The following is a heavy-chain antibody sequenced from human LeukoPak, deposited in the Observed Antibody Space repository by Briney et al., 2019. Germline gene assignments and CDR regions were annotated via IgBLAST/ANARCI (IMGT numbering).Heavy chain of an antibody. CDR1: GGTFSSYA. Sequence: ASVKVSCKASGGTFSSYAMHWVRQAPGQRLEWMGWINAGNGNTKYSQKFQGRVTITRDTSASTAYMELSSLRSEDTAVYYCARSLRRYYDSSGYPPPVAFDIWGQGTMVTVSS. CDR2: INAGNGNT. V-gene: IGHV1-3*01. J-gene: IGHJ3*02. CDR3: ARSLRRYYDSSGYPPPVAFDI. D-gene: IGHD3-22*01.